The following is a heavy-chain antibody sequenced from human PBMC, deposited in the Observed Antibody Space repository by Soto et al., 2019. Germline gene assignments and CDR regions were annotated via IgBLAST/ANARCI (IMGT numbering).Heavy chain of an antibody. CDR3: ARGLYDYVWGGYRRSTHYYYYGMDV. J-gene: IGHJ6*02. Sequence: SETLSLTCAVYGGSFSGYYWSWIRQPPGKGLEWIGEINHSGSTNYNPSLKSRVTISVDTSKNQFSLKLSSVTAADTAVYYCARGLYDYVWGGYRRSTHYYYYGMDVWGQGTTVTVSS. CDR1: GGSFSGYY. CDR2: INHSGST. D-gene: IGHD3-16*02. V-gene: IGHV4-34*01.